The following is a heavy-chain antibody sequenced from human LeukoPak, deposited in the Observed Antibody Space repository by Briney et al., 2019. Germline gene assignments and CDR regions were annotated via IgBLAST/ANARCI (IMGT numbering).Heavy chain of an antibody. CDR2: IYHSGRT. Sequence: AETLSLTCTVSHYSMSSNYYWGWIRQPPGKGLEWIGSIYHSGRTYYNPPLKSRVTIAVDTSKNQFSLKLTSVTAADAAVYYCASSSGYMPYWGQGTLVTVSS. CDR3: ASSSGYMPY. V-gene: IGHV4-38-2*02. J-gene: IGHJ4*02. D-gene: IGHD3-22*01. CDR1: HYSMSSNYY.